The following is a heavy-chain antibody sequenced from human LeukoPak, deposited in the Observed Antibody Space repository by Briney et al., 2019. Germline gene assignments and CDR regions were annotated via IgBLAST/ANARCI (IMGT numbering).Heavy chain of an antibody. CDR2: IIPIFGTA. J-gene: IGHJ4*02. CDR3: AAIRNGYNWNSFDY. V-gene: IGHV1-69*13. Sequence: SVKVSCXASGGTFSSYAISWVRQAPGQGLEWMGGIIPIFGTANYAQKFQGRVTITADESTSIAYMELSSLRSEDTAVYYCAAIRNGYNWNSFDYWGQGTLVTVSS. D-gene: IGHD1-7*01. CDR1: GGTFSSYA.